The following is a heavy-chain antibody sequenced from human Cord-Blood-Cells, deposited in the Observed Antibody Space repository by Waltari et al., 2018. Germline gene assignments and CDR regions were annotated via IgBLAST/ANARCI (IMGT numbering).Heavy chain of an antibody. CDR1: GFTLSSYW. D-gene: IGHD7-27*01. Sequence: EVQLVESGGGLVQPGGSLRLSCAASGFTLSSYWMRWVRQAPGKGLEWVANIKQDGSEKYYVDSVKGRFTISRDNAKNSLYLQMNSLRAEDTAVYCCARELTGDAFDIWGQGTMVTVSS. CDR3: ARELTGDAFDI. J-gene: IGHJ3*02. CDR2: IKQDGSEK. V-gene: IGHV3-7*01.